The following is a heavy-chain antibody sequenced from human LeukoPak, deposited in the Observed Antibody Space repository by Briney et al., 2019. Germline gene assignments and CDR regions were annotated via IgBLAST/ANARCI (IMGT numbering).Heavy chain of an antibody. D-gene: IGHD4-17*01. Sequence: PGGSLRLSCAASRFTFSSYSMNWVRKAPGKGLEWFSYLSSSSSTIYYADYVKGRFTISRDNAKNSLYLQMNSLRDEDTAVYYCARESRTVTTIGLDSRYFDYWGQGTLVTVSS. CDR3: ARESRTVTTIGLDSRYFDY. CDR1: RFTFSSYS. J-gene: IGHJ4*02. CDR2: LSSSSSTI. V-gene: IGHV3-48*02.